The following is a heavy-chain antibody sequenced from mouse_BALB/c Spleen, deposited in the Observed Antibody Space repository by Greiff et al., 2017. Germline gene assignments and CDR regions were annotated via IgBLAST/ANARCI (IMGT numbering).Heavy chain of an antibody. Sequence: VMLVESGAELVRPGSSVKISCKASGYAFSSYWMNWVKQRPGQGLEWIGQIYPGDGDTNYNGKFKGKATLTADKSSSTAYMQLSSLTSEDSAVYFCAIYYGAPFAYWGQGTLVTVSA. CDR2: IYPGDGDT. CDR1: GYAFSSYW. CDR3: AIYYGAPFAY. D-gene: IGHD2-13*01. V-gene: IGHV1-80*01. J-gene: IGHJ3*01.